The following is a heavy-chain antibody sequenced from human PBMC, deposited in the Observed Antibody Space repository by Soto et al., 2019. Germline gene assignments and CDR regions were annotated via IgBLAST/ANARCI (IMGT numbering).Heavy chain of an antibody. J-gene: IGHJ4*02. V-gene: IGHV3-23*01. CDR3: AKGWMDY. Sequence: EVQLLESGGGLVQPGGSLTLSCAASGFTISPYVMSWVRQAPGEGLEWVSTISGSGDTTRYTDPVKGRFTISRDNSRNTLSLQMNSLRAEDTAVYYCAKGWMDYWGQGTLVTVSS. CDR2: ISGSGDTT. D-gene: IGHD5-12*01. CDR1: GFTISPYV.